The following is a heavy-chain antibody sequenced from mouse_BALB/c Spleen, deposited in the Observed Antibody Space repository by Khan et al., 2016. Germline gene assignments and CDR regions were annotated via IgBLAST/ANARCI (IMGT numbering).Heavy chain of an antibody. J-gene: IGHJ2*01. CDR3: ARNDYRYDYFDY. V-gene: IGHV1-87*01. CDR1: GYTFTSYW. CDR2: IYPGDGDT. D-gene: IGHD2-14*01. Sequence: QVQLQQSGAELARPGASVKLSCKASGYTFTSYWMQWVKQRPGPGLEWIGAIYPGDGDTRYTQKFKGKATLTADKSSSTAYMQLSSLASEDSAVYYCARNDYRYDYFDYWGQGTTLTVSS.